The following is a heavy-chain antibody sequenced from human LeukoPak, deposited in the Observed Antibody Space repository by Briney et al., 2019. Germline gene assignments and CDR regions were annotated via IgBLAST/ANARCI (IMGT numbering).Heavy chain of an antibody. V-gene: IGHV4-59*01. Sequence: SETLSLTCTVSGGSTTNYYWGWIRQPPGKGLEWIGYIYYSGNTNCNPSLKSRVTISVDTSNNQFSLNLSSVTAADTAVYYCARGPTRYYFDYWGQGTLVTVSS. J-gene: IGHJ4*02. CDR1: GGSTTNYY. CDR2: IYYSGNT. CDR3: ARGPTRYYFDY.